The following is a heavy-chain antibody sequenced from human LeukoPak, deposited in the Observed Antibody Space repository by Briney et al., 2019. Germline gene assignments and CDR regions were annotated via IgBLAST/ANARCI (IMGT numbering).Heavy chain of an antibody. Sequence: GGSLRLSCAASGFTFDNFALHWVRQAPGKGLEWVALISYDGTTKFYADSVRGRFTVSRDNSENTLYLEMNNLRLEDTAVYYCARGPLSGYEDYWGQGILVAVSS. V-gene: IGHV3-30-3*01. CDR2: ISYDGTTK. J-gene: IGHJ4*02. CDR3: ARGPLSGYEDY. CDR1: GFTFDNFA. D-gene: IGHD5-12*01.